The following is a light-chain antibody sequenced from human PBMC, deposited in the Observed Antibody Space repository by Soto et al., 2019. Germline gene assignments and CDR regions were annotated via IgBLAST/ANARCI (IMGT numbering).Light chain of an antibody. J-gene: IGLJ3*02. Sequence: QSVLTQPPSVSGAPGQRVTMSCTGGSSNIGAGYDVHWFQHLPGTAPKLLIYGNINRLSGVPDRFSGSKSGTSASLAITGLQAEDEADYYCQSYDSRLSAWVFGGGTQLTVL. CDR1: SSNIGAGYD. CDR2: GNI. CDR3: QSYDSRLSAWV. V-gene: IGLV1-40*01.